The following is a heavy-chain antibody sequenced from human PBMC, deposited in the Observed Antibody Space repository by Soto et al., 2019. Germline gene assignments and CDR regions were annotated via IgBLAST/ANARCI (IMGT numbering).Heavy chain of an antibody. V-gene: IGHV4-31*03. D-gene: IGHD4-17*01. J-gene: IGHJ1*01. CDR1: VGSISSGGYY. CDR2: IYYSGST. Sequence: SETLSLTCTVSVGSISSGGYYWSWIRQHPGKGLEWIGYIYYSGSTYYNPSLKSRVTISVDTSKNQFSLKLSSVTAADTAVYYCARTTYGDPPSTEYFQHWGQGTLVTVSS. CDR3: ARTTYGDPPSTEYFQH.